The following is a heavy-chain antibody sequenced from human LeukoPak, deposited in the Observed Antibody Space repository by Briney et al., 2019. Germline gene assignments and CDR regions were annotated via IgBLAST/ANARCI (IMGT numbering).Heavy chain of an antibody. CDR2: IKQDGSEK. CDR1: EFTFSTYW. V-gene: IGHV3-7*01. CDR3: ARHRSGGSQDDAFDI. Sequence: GGSLRLSCAAPEFTFSTYWMSWVRQAPGKGLEWVADIKQDGSEKYYVHSVKGRFTISRQNAKNSLFLQMNSLRAEDTVVYYCARHRSGGSQDDAFDIWGQGTMVTVSS. J-gene: IGHJ3*02. D-gene: IGHD2-15*01.